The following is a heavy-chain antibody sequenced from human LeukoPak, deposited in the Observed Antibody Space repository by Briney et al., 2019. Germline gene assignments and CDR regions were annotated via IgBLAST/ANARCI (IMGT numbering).Heavy chain of an antibody. CDR2: INHSGST. CDR1: GGSFSGYY. V-gene: IGHV4-34*01. Sequence: SETLSLTCAVYGGSFSGYYWSWIRQPPGKGLEWIGEINHSGSTNYNPSLKSRVTISVDTPKNQFSLKLSSVTAADTAVYYCARGSNYRNWFDPWGQGTLVTVSS. CDR3: ARGSNYRNWFDP. J-gene: IGHJ5*02. D-gene: IGHD4-11*01.